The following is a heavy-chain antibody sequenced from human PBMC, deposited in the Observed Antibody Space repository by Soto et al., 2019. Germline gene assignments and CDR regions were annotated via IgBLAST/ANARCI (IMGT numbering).Heavy chain of an antibody. CDR3: AREGFCSSGSCALYSHYFFVMDV. CDR1: AYTFARYG. CDR2: ISTYNENT. J-gene: IGHJ6*02. V-gene: IGHV1-18*01. D-gene: IGHD2-15*01. Sequence: ASVKVSCKASAYTFARYGISWVRQAPGQGLEWMGWISTYNENTNYAQKFQGRVTMTIDTSPNTAYMELRSLTSDDTAVYYCAREGFCSSGSCALYSHYFFVMDVWGQGTTVTVSS.